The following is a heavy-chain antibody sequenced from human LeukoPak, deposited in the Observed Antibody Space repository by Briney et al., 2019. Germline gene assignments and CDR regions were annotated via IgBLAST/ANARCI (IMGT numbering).Heavy chain of an antibody. CDR1: GGTFSSYA. Sequence: SVKVSCKASGGTFSSYAISWVRQAPGQGLEWMGRIIPILGIANYAQKFQGRVTITADKSTSTAYMELSSLRSEDTAVYYCARGVNSSGYYPYDYWGQGTLVTVSS. J-gene: IGHJ4*02. D-gene: IGHD3-22*01. CDR2: IIPILGIA. CDR3: ARGVNSSGYYPYDY. V-gene: IGHV1-69*04.